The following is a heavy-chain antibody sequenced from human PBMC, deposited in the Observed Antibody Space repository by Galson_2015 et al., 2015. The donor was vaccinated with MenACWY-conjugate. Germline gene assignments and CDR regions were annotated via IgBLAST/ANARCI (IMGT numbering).Heavy chain of an antibody. CDR3: ARRGTMARGVTHNYFDY. CDR1: GYTFTNYY. D-gene: IGHD3-10*01. CDR2: INPSGGST. J-gene: IGHJ4*02. V-gene: IGHV1-46*01. Sequence: SVKVSCKASGYTFTNYYMHWVRQAPGQGLEWMGIINPSGGSTSYAQKLQGRVTMTRDTSTSTDYMEMSSLRSEDTAVYYCARRGTMARGVTHNYFDYWGQGTLVTVSS.